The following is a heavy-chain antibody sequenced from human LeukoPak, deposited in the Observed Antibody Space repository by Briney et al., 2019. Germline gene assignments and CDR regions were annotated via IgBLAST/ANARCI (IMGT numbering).Heavy chain of an antibody. J-gene: IGHJ4*02. D-gene: IGHD3-22*01. CDR2: ISGSGGST. V-gene: IGHV3-23*01. CDR1: GFTFSSYA. Sequence: GGCLRLSCAASGFTFSSYAMSWVRQAPGKGLEWVSAISGSGGSTYYADSVKGRFTISRDNSKNTLYLQMNSLRAEDTAVYYCASITMIVVAQGPFDYWGQGTLVTVSS. CDR3: ASITMIVVAQGPFDY.